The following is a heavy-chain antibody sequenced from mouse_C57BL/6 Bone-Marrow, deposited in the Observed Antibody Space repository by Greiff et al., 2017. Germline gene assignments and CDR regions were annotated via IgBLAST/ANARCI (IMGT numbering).Heavy chain of an antibody. CDR3: ARYGYDGRDYYAMDY. CDR1: GYTFTSHW. V-gene: IGHV1-56*01. CDR2: IFPGSGST. D-gene: IGHD2-2*01. Sequence: QVQLKESGPELVRPGASVKISCTAPGYTFTSHWMPWVRQRPGQGLEWIGAIFPGSGSTYYNEKFKGRATLTVDTSSSTVYVQLSSLTSEDSAVYFCARYGYDGRDYYAMDYWGKGTSVTVSS. J-gene: IGHJ4*01.